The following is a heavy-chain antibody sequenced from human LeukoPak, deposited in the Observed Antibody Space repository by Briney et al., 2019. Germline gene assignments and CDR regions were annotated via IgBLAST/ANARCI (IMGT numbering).Heavy chain of an antibody. Sequence: QPGGSLRLSCAASGFTFSSYSMNWVRQAPGKGLEWLSYISSTSITTYYADSVKGRFTISRDNSKNTLYLQMNSLRAEDTAVYYCARDQLGEQWLETHWYFDLWGRGTLVTVSS. CDR3: ARDQLGEQWLETHWYFDL. V-gene: IGHV3-48*01. CDR2: ISSTSITT. D-gene: IGHD6-19*01. CDR1: GFTFSSYS. J-gene: IGHJ2*01.